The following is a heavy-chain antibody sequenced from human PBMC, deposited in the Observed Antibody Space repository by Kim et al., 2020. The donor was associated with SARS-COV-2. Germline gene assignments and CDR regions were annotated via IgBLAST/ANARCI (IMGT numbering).Heavy chain of an antibody. CDR2: IYYSGST. J-gene: IGHJ4*02. CDR3: ARPTVQGVDY. D-gene: IGHD3-10*01. V-gene: IGHV4-39*01. CDR1: GGSISSSSYY. Sequence: SETLSLTCTVSGGSISSSSYYWGWIRQPPGKGLEWIGSIYYSGSTYYNPSLKSRVTISVDTSKNQFSLKLSSVTAADTAVYYCARPTVQGVDYWGQGTLVTVSS.